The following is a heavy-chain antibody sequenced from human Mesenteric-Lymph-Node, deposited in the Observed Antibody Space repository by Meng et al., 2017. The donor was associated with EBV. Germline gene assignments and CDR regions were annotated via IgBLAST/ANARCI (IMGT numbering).Heavy chain of an antibody. CDR3: ASVGYSESYYADY. V-gene: IGHV4-39*07. Sequence: QLQLQEPGPGLVKPSETLSLTCAVSGGSIRSSSYFWGLIRQPPGKGLEWMGSVYYTGSTYYNLSLKSRVIISVDTSENQFSLRLSSVTAADTAVYYCASVGYSESYYADYWGQGTLVTVSS. CDR2: VYYTGST. CDR1: GGSIRSSSYF. D-gene: IGHD5-12*01. J-gene: IGHJ4*02.